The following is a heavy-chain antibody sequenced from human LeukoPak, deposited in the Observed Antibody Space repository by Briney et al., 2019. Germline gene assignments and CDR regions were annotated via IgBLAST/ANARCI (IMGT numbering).Heavy chain of an antibody. V-gene: IGHV3-64*02. D-gene: IGHD3/OR15-3a*01. J-gene: IGHJ3*02. CDR1: GFTLNSFS. CDR2: INYKGGPT. CDR3: ARVDPSPNAFDI. Sequence: PGGSLRLSCAASGFTLNSFSMHWVRQSPGRGLEYVSAINYKGGPTYYADSVKGRFTISRDNAKNSLYLQMNSLRAEDTAVYYCARVDPSPNAFDIWGQGTMVTVSS.